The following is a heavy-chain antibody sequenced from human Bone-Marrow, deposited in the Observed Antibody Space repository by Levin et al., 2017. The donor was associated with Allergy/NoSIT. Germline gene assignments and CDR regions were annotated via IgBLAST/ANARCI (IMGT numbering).Heavy chain of an antibody. CDR3: VRRDEFTYYFDY. Sequence: KVSCKASGYSFTTYWIGWVRQTPGKGPEYMGIIYPGDSETRYSPSFQGQVSISADKSINIAYLQWRSLKASDTAIYYCVRRDEFTYYFDYWGLGTLVTVSS. CDR1: GYSFTTYW. CDR2: IYPGDSET. J-gene: IGHJ4*02. V-gene: IGHV5-51*01.